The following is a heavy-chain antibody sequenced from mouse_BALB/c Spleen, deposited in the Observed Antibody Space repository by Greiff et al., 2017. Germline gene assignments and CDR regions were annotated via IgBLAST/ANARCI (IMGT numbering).Heavy chain of an antibody. CDR3: ARPKGLLWYSWFAY. Sequence: DVQLQESGGGLVQPGGSLKLSCAASGFDFSRYWMSWVRQAPGKGLEWIGEINPDSSTINYTPSLKDKFIISRDNAKNTLYLQMSKVRSEDTALYYCARPKGLLWYSWFAYWGQGTLVTVSA. V-gene: IGHV4-1*02. CDR2: INPDSSTI. D-gene: IGHD2-10*01. J-gene: IGHJ3*01. CDR1: GFDFSRYW.